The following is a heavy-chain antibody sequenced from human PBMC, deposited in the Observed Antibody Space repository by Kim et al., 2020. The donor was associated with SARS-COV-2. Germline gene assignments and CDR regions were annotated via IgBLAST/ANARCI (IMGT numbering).Heavy chain of an antibody. D-gene: IGHD3-22*01. CDR2: ISYDGSNK. Sequence: GGSLRLSCAASGFTFSSYAMHWVRQAPGKGLEWVAVISYDGSNKYYADSVKGRFTISRDNPKNTLYLQMNSLRAEDTAVYYCAREEGVGSGYYGYYYGMDVWGQGTTVTVSS. J-gene: IGHJ6*02. V-gene: IGHV3-30*04. CDR1: GFTFSSYA. CDR3: AREEGVGSGYYGYYYGMDV.